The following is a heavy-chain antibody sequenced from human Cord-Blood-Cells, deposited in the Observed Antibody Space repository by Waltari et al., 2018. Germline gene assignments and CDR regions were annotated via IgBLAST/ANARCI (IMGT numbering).Heavy chain of an antibody. CDR2: FDPEDGET. Sequence: QVKLVQSGAEVKKHGASVKVSCKVSGYTLTDLSMHWVRPAPGKGLEWMGGFDPEDGETIYAQKFQGRVTMTEDTSTDTAYMELSSLRSEDTAVYYCAGTGYGSGSYPFDYWGQGTLVTVSS. CDR1: GYTLTDLS. CDR3: AGTGYGSGSYPFDY. J-gene: IGHJ4*02. D-gene: IGHD3-10*01. V-gene: IGHV1-24*01.